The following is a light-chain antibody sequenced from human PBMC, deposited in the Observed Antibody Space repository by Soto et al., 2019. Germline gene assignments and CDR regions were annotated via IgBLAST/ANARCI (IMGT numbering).Light chain of an antibody. CDR3: QQLNSYPIT. CDR1: QGISSF. CDR2: AAS. J-gene: IGKJ5*01. V-gene: IGKV1-9*01. Sequence: DSQLTQSPASRSAYVGDRVTITCRASQGISSFLAWYQQKPGKAPKLLIHAASTLQSGVPSRFSGSGSGTDFTLTISSLQPEDFATYYCQQLNSYPITFGQGTRLEI.